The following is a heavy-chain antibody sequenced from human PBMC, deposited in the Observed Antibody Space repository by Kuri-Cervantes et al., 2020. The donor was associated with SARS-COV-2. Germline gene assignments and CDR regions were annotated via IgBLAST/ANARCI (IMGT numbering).Heavy chain of an antibody. CDR1: GYTFTSYG. J-gene: IGHJ4*02. D-gene: IGHD5-18*01. V-gene: IGHV1-18*01. CDR2: ISAYNGNT. Sequence: ASVKLSCKASGYTFTSYGISWVRQAPGQGLEWMGRISAYNGNTNYAQKLQGRVTMTRDTSTSTVHMELSRLRFDDTAVFYCARNRRTGGYSFGFDRWGQGTLVTVSS. CDR3: ARNRRTGGYSFGFDR.